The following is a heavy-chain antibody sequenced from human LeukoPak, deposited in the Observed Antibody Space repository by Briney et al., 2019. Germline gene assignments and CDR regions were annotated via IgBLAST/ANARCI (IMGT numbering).Heavy chain of an antibody. D-gene: IGHD4-23*01. CDR2: IYYSGST. CDR3: ARDEYYGGTDAFDI. CDR1: GGSISSYY. V-gene: IGHV4-59*12. Sequence: SETLSLTCTVSGGSISSYYWSWIRQPPGKGLEWIGYIYYSGSTYYNPSLKGRVTISVDTSKNQFSLKVSSVTAADTALYYCARDEYYGGTDAFDIWGQGTMVTVSS. J-gene: IGHJ3*02.